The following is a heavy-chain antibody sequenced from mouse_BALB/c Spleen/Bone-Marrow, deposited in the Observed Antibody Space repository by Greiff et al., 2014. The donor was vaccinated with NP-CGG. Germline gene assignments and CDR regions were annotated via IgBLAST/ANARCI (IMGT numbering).Heavy chain of an antibody. J-gene: IGHJ4*01. CDR2: ISSDSSTI. CDR3: ARSNYVGYYAMDY. D-gene: IGHD1-1*01. V-gene: IGHV5-17*02. CDR1: GFTFSSFG. Sequence: EVKLMESGGGLVQPGGSRKLSCAASGFTFSSFGIHWVRHAPEKGLEWVAYISSDSSTIYYADTVKGRFTISRDNPKNTLFLQMTSLRSEDTAMYYCARSNYVGYYAMDYWGQGTSVTVSS.